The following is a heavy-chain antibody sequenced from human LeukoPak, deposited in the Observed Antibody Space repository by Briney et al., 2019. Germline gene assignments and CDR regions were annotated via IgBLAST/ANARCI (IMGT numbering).Heavy chain of an antibody. V-gene: IGHV3-23*01. CDR1: GFTFSSYG. CDR3: ATDLWLQQWTHFDY. D-gene: IGHD5-24*01. Sequence: GGSLRLSCAASGFTFSSYGMSWVRQAPGEGLEWVSAISGSGGSTYYADSVKGRFTISRDNSKNTLYLQMNSLRAEDTAVYYCATDLWLQQWTHFDYWGQGTLVTVSS. J-gene: IGHJ4*02. CDR2: ISGSGGST.